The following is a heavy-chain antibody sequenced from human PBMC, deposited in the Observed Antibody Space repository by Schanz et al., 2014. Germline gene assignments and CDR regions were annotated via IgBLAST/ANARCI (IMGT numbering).Heavy chain of an antibody. CDR3: AKQIHYDILTVTRN. CDR1: GFTFSSYG. J-gene: IGHJ4*02. CDR2: MSYDGSIK. V-gene: IGHV3-33*06. D-gene: IGHD3-9*01. Sequence: QVQLVESGGGVVQPGRSLRLSCAASGFTFSSYGMHWVRQAPGKGLEWVAAMSYDGSIKYYGDSVKGRFTISRDNSKNTLYLHMNSLRAEDTAVYCCAKQIHYDILTVTRNWGQGTLVTVSS.